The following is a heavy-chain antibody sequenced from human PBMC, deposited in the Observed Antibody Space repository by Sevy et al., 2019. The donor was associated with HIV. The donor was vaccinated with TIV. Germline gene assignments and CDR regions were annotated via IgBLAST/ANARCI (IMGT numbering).Heavy chain of an antibody. J-gene: IGHJ3*02. CDR3: ARNNCSITNCYMGDVFDI. Sequence: GGSLRLSCAASGFTFSSYSMNWVRQAPGKGLEWVSSISGISNYIYYADSMKGQFTVSRVNARNSLYLQMNSLRAEDTAVYYCARNNCSITNCYMGDVFDIWGQGTMVTVSS. CDR1: GFTFSSYS. CDR2: ISGISNYI. D-gene: IGHD2-2*02. V-gene: IGHV3-21*01.